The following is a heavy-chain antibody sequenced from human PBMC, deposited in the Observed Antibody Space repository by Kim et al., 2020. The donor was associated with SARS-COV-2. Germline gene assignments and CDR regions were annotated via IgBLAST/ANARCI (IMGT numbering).Heavy chain of an antibody. CDR2: ISPTSSHT. CDR1: GFMFSNFG. CDR3: ARDDGAYARFSGMDV. D-gene: IGHD4-17*01. J-gene: IGHJ6*04. V-gene: IGHV3-48*02. Sequence: GGSLRLSCGGSGFMFSNFGMHWVRQAPGKGLEWLSYISPTSSHTYFANSVRGRLTISRDNAKNSVYLQMNSLRDEDTAVYYCARDDGAYARFSGMDVWGKGTTVRVSS.